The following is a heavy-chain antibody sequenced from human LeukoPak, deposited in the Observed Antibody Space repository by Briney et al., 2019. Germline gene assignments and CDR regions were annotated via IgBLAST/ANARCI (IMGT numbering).Heavy chain of an antibody. D-gene: IGHD3-22*01. CDR2: IGGSGGST. J-gene: IGHJ4*02. CDR1: GFTFSSYA. Sequence: GGSLRLSCAASGFTFSSYAMSWVRQAPGKGLEWVSAIGGSGGSTYYADSVKGRFTISRDNSKNTLYLQMNSLRAEDTAVYYCAKDYDSSGYYYYFDYWGQGTLVTVSS. CDR3: AKDYDSSGYYYYFDY. V-gene: IGHV3-23*01.